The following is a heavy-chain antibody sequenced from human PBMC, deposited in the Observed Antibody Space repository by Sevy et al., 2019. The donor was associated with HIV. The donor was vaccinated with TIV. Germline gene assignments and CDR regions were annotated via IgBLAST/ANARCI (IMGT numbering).Heavy chain of an antibody. D-gene: IGHD2-15*01. J-gene: IGHJ4*02. CDR3: ARAFCSGGSCYSLAF. CDR2: ISPLTGDT. V-gene: IGHV1-18*01. Sequence: ASVKVSCEASGYTFTSYRIYWVRQAPGQGLEWMGWISPLTGDTKYAQKFQVRVTMITDTSTSTAYMELRSLRSDDTAVYFCARAFCSGGSCYSLAFWGQGALVTVSS. CDR1: GYTFTSYR.